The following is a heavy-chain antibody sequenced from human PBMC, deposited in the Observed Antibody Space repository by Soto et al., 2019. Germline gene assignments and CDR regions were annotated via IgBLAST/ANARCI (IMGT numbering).Heavy chain of an antibody. CDR3: AKQGPVHCSGTSCPYYFDS. D-gene: IGHD2-2*01. CDR2: INAGNGNT. V-gene: IGHV1-3*01. J-gene: IGHJ4*02. CDR1: GYTFTSYA. Sequence: ASVKVSCKASGYTFTSYAMHWVRQAPGQRLEWMGWINAGNGNTKYLQKFQGRVTITRDTSASTAYMELSSLRSEDTAVYYCAKQGPVHCSGTSCPYYFDSWGEGTLVTVSS.